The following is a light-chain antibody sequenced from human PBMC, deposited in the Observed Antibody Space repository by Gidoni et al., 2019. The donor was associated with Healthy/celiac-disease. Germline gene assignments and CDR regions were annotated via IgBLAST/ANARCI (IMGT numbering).Light chain of an antibody. CDR2: GAS. CDR1: QSVSSSY. J-gene: IGKJ2*03. Sequence: EIVLTQSPGTMSLSPGDRATLSCRASQSVSSSYLAWYQQKPGQAPRLLIYGASSRATGIPDRFSGSVSGTDFTLTISGLEPEDFAVYYCQQYGSSPPYSFGQGTRLEIK. V-gene: IGKV3-20*01. CDR3: QQYGSSPPYS.